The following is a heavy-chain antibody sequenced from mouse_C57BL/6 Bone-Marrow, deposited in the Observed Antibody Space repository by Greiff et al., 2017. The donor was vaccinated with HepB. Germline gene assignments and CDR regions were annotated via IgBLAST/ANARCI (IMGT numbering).Heavy chain of an antibody. CDR3: ARALYSNYVAWFAY. Sequence: VKLMESGAELARPGASVKLSCKASGYTFTSYGISWVKQRTGQGLEWIGEIYPRSGNTYYNEKFKGKATLTADKSSSTAYMELRSLTSEDSAVYFCARALYSNYVAWFAYWGQGTLVTVSA. CDR1: GYTFTSYG. V-gene: IGHV1-81*01. D-gene: IGHD2-5*01. CDR2: IYPRSGNT. J-gene: IGHJ3*01.